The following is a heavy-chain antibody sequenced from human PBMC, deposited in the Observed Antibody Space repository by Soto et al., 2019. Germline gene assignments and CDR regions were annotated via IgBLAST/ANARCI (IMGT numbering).Heavy chain of an antibody. V-gene: IGHV1-69*13. CDR3: ARHCSSTSCYSGDYYYGMDV. CDR2: IIPIFGTA. J-gene: IGHJ6*02. D-gene: IGHD2-2*01. CDR1: GGTFSSYA. Sequence: SVKVSCKASGGTFSSYAISWVRQAPGQGLEWMGGIIPIFGTANYAQKFQGRVTITADESTSTAYMELSSLRSEDTAVYYCARHCSSTSCYSGDYYYGMDVWGQGTTVTVSS.